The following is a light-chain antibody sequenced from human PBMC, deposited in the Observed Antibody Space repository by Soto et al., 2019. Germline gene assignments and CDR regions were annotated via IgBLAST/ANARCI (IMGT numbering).Light chain of an antibody. CDR3: QQRSNWPGT. Sequence: EIVMRQSPATLSVSPGERATLSCRATQSVRSSLAWYLQQPGQAPRLLIYDASKRATGIPARFSGSGSGTDFTLTISSLEPKDFALYYCQQRSNWPGTFGQGTNVDIK. CDR2: DAS. V-gene: IGKV3-11*01. J-gene: IGKJ1*01. CDR1: QSVRSS.